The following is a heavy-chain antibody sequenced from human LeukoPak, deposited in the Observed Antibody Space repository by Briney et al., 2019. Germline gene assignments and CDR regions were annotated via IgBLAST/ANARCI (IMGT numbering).Heavy chain of an antibody. CDR1: GFTFSSYG. CDR3: VKDPGGNMSAAVTKLDAFDI. J-gene: IGHJ3*02. D-gene: IGHD6-13*01. Sequence: PGGSLRLSCAASGFTFSSYGMHWVRQAPGKGLEWVAVISYDGSNKYYADSVKGRFTISRDNSKNTLYLQMNSLRAEDTAVYYCVKDPGGNMSAAVTKLDAFDIWGQGTMVTVS. CDR2: ISYDGSNK. V-gene: IGHV3-30*18.